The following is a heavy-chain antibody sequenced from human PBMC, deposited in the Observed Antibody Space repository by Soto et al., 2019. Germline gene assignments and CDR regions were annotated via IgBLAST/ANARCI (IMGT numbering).Heavy chain of an antibody. CDR1: GYTFTSYG. CDR3: ARDPSIVVVTGRLYYYYGMDV. D-gene: IGHD2-21*02. V-gene: IGHV1-18*01. Sequence: GASVKVSCKASGYTFTSYGISWVRQAPGQGLEWMGWISAYNGNTNYAQKLQGRVTMTTDTSTSTAYMELNSLRAEDTAVYYCARDPSIVVVTGRLYYYYGMDVWGQGTTVTVSS. CDR2: ISAYNGNT. J-gene: IGHJ6*02.